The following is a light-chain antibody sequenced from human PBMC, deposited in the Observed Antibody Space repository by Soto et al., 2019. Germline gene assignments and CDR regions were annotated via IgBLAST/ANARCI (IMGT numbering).Light chain of an antibody. V-gene: IGKV3-20*01. Sequence: EIVLTQSACTLSLSPGERATLSCRASQSVSSSYLAWYQQKPGQAPRLLIYGASSRATGIPDRFSGSGSGTDFTLTISRLEPEDFAVYYCQQYGGSPTFGQGTKVDI. CDR3: QQYGGSPT. CDR1: QSVSSSY. CDR2: GAS. J-gene: IGKJ1*01.